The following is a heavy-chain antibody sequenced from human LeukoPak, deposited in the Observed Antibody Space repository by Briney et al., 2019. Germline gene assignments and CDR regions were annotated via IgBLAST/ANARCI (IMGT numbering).Heavy chain of an antibody. V-gene: IGHV1-8*02. J-gene: IGHJ4*02. CDR3: ARCIVGSCYSEAGGGFDY. Sequence: ASVKVSCKASGGTFSSYAISWVRQAPGQGLEWMGRMNPNSGNTGYAQKFQGRVTMARNTSISTAYMELSSLRSEDTAVYYCARCIVGSCYSEAGGGFDYWGQGTLVTVSS. D-gene: IGHD2-15*01. CDR2: MNPNSGNT. CDR1: GGTFSSYA.